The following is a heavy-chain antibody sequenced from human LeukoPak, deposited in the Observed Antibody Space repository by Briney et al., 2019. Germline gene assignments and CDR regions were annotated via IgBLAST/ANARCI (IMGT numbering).Heavy chain of an antibody. J-gene: IGHJ4*02. D-gene: IGHD6-19*01. CDR2: IYYSGST. V-gene: IGHV4-61*08. Sequence: PSETLSLTCTVSGGSISSGDYYWSWIRQPPGKGLEWIGYIYYSGSTNYNPSLKSRVTISVDTSKNQFSLKLSSVTAADTAVYYCARAPRGSIAVAGTDWGQGTLVTVSS. CDR1: GGSISSGDYY. CDR3: ARAPRGSIAVAGTD.